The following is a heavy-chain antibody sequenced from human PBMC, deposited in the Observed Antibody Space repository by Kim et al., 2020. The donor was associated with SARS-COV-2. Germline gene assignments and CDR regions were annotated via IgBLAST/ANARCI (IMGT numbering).Heavy chain of an antibody. J-gene: IGHJ6*02. CDR2: ISGSSGST. V-gene: IGHV3-23*01. CDR3: AKSVGTGFYYHGMDV. D-gene: IGHD1-1*01. CDR1: GFTFSNYA. Sequence: GGSLRLSCAASGFTFSNYAMNWVRQAPGKGLEWVSLISGSSGSTHYADSVKGRFTTSRDNSKNTLYLQMNSLRAEDTAIYYCAKSVGTGFYYHGMDVWGQGTTVTVSS.